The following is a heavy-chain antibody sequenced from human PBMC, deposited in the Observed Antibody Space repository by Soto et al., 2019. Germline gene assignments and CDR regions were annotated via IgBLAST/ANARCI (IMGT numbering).Heavy chain of an antibody. V-gene: IGHV4-4*07. CDR3: ARGQRFSDSFDP. CDR1: GGAISGYY. D-gene: IGHD3-3*01. CDR2: IYSSGGT. Sequence: SETLSLTCTVSGGAISGYYWTWIRQSAGKGLEWIGRIYSSGGTKYNPSLQSRVTMSLETSKNQFSLRLTSVTAADTAVYYCARGQRFSDSFDPWGQGTLVTVS. J-gene: IGHJ5*02.